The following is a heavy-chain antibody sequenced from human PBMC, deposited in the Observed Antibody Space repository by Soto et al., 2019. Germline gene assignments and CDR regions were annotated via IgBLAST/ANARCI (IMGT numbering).Heavy chain of an antibody. D-gene: IGHD3-10*01. Sequence: ASVQVSCKASGYTFTSYGISWVRQAPGQGLEWMGWISAYNGNTNYAQKLQGRVTMTTDTSTSTAYMELRSLRSDDTAVYYCARERITMVRGVIDYWGQGTLVTVSS. CDR3: ARERITMVRGVIDY. CDR2: ISAYNGNT. J-gene: IGHJ4*02. CDR1: GYTFTSYG. V-gene: IGHV1-18*01.